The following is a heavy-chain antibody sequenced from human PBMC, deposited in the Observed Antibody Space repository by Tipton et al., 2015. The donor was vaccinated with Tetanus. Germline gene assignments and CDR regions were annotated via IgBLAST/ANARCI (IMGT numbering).Heavy chain of an antibody. Sequence: MQLVQSGADVKKPGESLKISCKASGYSFTSHWIGWVRQMPGKGLEGMGMIFPDDSDTRYSPSFQGHVTFSVDTSTSTVYLQWSSLRASPPAMYFCARMYSTSSPFAPWGQGTLVAVSS. CDR3: ARMYSTSSPFAP. D-gene: IGHD6-6*01. V-gene: IGHV5-51*01. CDR2: IFPDDSDT. J-gene: IGHJ5*02. CDR1: GYSFTSHW.